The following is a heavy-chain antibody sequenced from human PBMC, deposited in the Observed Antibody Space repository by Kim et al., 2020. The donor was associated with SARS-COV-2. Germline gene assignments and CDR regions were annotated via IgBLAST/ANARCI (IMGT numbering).Heavy chain of an antibody. Sequence: GGSLRLSCAASGFTFSSYWMSWVRQAPGKGLEWVANIKQDGSEKYYVDSVKGRFTISRDNAKNSLYLQMNSLRAEDTAVYYCARVKRWSQRWPTFDYWGQGTLVTVSS. J-gene: IGHJ4*02. V-gene: IGHV3-7*01. CDR3: ARVKRWSQRWPTFDY. D-gene: IGHD3-3*01. CDR2: IKQDGSEK. CDR1: GFTFSSYW.